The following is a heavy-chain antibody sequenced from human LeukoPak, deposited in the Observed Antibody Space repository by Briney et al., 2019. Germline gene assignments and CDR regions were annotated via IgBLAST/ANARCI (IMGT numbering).Heavy chain of an antibody. Sequence: PSETLSLTCAVYGGSFSGYYWSWIRQPPGKGLEWIGEINHSGSTNYNPSLKSRVTISVDTSKNQFSLKLSSVTAADTAVYYCARARRDFWSGYYYGMDVWGQGTTVTVSS. CDR1: GGSFSGYY. CDR2: INHSGST. V-gene: IGHV4-34*01. CDR3: ARARRDFWSGYYYGMDV. D-gene: IGHD3-3*01. J-gene: IGHJ6*02.